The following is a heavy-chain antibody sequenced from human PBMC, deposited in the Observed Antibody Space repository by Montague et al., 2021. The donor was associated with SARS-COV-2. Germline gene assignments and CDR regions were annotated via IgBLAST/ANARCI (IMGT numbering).Heavy chain of an antibody. D-gene: IGHD3-3*01. V-gene: IGHV4-39*01. CDR3: ANMGVGRITIFGVVSRGGLDY. CDR1: GGSISSSSYY. Sequence: SETLSLTCTVSGGSISSSSYYWGWLRQPPGKGLEWIGNIYYSGNTYYNPSLKSRVTISVDTSKNQFSLELSSVTAADTAVYYCANMGVGRITIFGVVSRGGLDYWGQGTLVTVSS. J-gene: IGHJ4*02. CDR2: IYYSGNT.